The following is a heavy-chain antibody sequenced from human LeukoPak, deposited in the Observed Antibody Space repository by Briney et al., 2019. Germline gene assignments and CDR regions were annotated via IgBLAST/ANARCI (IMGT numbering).Heavy chain of an antibody. Sequence: GSLRLSCAASGFTFSSYAMSWVRQAPGKGLEWVSAISCSGGSTYYADSVKGRFTISRDNSKNTLYLQMNSLRAEDTAVYYCAKAPEQWLLQPYYFDYWGQGTLVTVSS. J-gene: IGHJ4*02. D-gene: IGHD6-19*01. CDR1: GFTFSSYA. CDR3: AKAPEQWLLQPYYFDY. CDR2: ISCSGGST. V-gene: IGHV3-23*01.